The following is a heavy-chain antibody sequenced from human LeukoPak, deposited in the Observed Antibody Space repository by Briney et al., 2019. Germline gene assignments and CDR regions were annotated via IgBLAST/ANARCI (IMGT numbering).Heavy chain of an antibody. CDR2: IGGSGADA. D-gene: IGHD1-7*01. Sequence: LTGGSLRPSCAASGFTFSTYAMNWVRQAPGKGLEWVSAIGGSGADAYYADSVKGRFTISRDNSKNTLFLQMHSLRAEDTAVYYCAKSGVGITGTTSYYYYMDVWGKGATVTVSS. J-gene: IGHJ6*03. CDR3: AKSGVGITGTTSYYYYMDV. V-gene: IGHV3-23*01. CDR1: GFTFSTYA.